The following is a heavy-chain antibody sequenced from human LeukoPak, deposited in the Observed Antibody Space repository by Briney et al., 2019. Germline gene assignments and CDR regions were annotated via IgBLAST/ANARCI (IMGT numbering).Heavy chain of an antibody. V-gene: IGHV4-59*10. CDR1: GGSFSGYY. CDR2: IYSSGST. Sequence: SETLSLTCAVYGGSFSGYYWSWIRQPAGKGLEWIGRIYSSGSTNYNPSLKSRVSISVDTSKNQFSLKLSSVTAADTAVYYCARGGYCGGDCYFYYWGQGTLVTVSS. CDR3: ARGGYCGGDCYFYY. D-gene: IGHD2-21*02. J-gene: IGHJ4*02.